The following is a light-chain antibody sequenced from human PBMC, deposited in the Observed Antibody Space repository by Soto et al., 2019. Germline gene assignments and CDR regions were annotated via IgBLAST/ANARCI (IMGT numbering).Light chain of an antibody. V-gene: IGKV1-5*03. CDR1: QTISSR. Sequence: DIQMTQSPSSLSASVGDRVTITCRASQTISSRLAWYQQKPGQAPKLLIYKATNLQTGVASRFSGSGSGTEFSLTISRLQPDDFAVYYCQQYNEFQYTFGQGTRLDI. CDR2: KAT. J-gene: IGKJ2*01. CDR3: QQYNEFQYT.